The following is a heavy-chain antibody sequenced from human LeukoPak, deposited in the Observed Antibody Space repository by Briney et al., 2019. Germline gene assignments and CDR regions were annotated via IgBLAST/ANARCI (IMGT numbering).Heavy chain of an antibody. J-gene: IGHJ4*02. Sequence: GGSLRLSCAASGFTFDDYAMHWVRQAPGKGLEWVSGISWYSGSIGYADSVKGRFTISRDNAKNSLYLQMNSLRAEDTALYYCAKDISAAGLYYFDYWGQGTLVTVSS. D-gene: IGHD6-13*01. CDR3: AKDISAAGLYYFDY. V-gene: IGHV3-9*01. CDR2: ISWYSGSI. CDR1: GFTFDDYA.